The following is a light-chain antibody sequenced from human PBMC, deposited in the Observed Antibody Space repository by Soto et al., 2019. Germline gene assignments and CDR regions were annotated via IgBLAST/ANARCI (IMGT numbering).Light chain of an antibody. CDR3: QQHNNWPWT. J-gene: IGKJ1*01. V-gene: IGKV3-15*01. CDR1: QSVSNR. Sequence: ERVMTQSPATLSVSPGERATLSCRASQSVSNRLAWYQQKLGQAPRLLIYGASTRATGIPARISGDWSGTEFTLTISSLQSEDFAVYYCQQHNNWPWTFGQGTKVEIK. CDR2: GAS.